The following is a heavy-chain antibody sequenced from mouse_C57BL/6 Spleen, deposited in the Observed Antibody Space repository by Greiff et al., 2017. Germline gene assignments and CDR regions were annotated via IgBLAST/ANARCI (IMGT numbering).Heavy chain of an antibody. J-gene: IGHJ2*01. D-gene: IGHD2-5*01. CDR1: GFSLTSYG. V-gene: IGHV2-2*01. CDR2: IWSGGST. CDR3: ARGGVTTPFYYCDY. Sequence: QVQLQQSGPGLVQPSQSLSITCTVSGFSLTSYGVHWVRQSPGKGLEWLGVIWSGGSTDYNAAFISRLSISKDNSKSQVFFKMNSLQADDTAIYYCARGGVTTPFYYCDYWGQGTTLTVSS.